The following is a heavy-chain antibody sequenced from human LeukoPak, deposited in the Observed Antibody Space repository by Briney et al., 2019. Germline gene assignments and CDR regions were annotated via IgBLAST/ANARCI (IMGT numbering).Heavy chain of an antibody. CDR1: GYTFTSYG. D-gene: IGHD2-15*01. J-gene: IGHJ4*02. V-gene: IGHV1-18*01. CDR3: ARDSCSGGSCYVDY. Sequence: ASVKVSCKASGYTFTSYGISWVRQAPGQGLEWMGWISAYDGNTNYAQNLQGRVTMTTDTSTTKAYMELRSLRSDDTAVYFCARDSCSGGSCYVDYWGQGTLVTVSS. CDR2: ISAYDGNT.